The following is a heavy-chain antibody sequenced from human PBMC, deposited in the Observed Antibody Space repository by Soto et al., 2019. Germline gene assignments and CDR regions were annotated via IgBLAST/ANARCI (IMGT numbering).Heavy chain of an antibody. CDR1: GFTFSSYA. J-gene: IGHJ6*03. D-gene: IGHD3-3*01. CDR2: ISGSGGST. CDR3: AKIPITIFGVVIIPYYYYMDV. Sequence: EVQLLESGGGLVQPGGSLRLSCAASGFTFSSYAMSWVRQAPGKGLEWVSAISGSGGSTYYADSVKGRFTISRDNSNNTLYLQMNSLRAEDTAVYYCAKIPITIFGVVIIPYYYYMDVWGKGTTVTVSS. V-gene: IGHV3-23*01.